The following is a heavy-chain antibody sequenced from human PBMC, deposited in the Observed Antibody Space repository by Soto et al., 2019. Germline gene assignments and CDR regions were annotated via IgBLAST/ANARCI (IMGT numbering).Heavy chain of an antibody. CDR1: GFTFSSYW. Sequence: GGSLRLCCAASGFTFSSYWMHWVRQAPGKGLEWVSRINSDGSSTIYADSVEGRFTISRDNAKNTLYLQMNSLRAEDTAVYYCARDLPEQPHVYWGQGTLVTVSS. J-gene: IGHJ4*02. V-gene: IGHV3-74*01. D-gene: IGHD5-18*01. CDR3: ARDLPEQPHVY. CDR2: INSDGSST.